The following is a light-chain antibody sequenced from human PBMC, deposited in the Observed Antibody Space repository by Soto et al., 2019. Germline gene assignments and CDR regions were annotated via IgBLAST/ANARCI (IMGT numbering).Light chain of an antibody. CDR3: QQGSNWPLT. J-gene: IGKJ2*01. V-gene: IGKV3-15*01. Sequence: EIVMTQSPATLSLSPGERAALSCRASQGISSELAWYQQKPGQPPRLLIYGASTRATGIPARFTGSGSGSDFTLTISGLQPEDFAVYYCQQGSNWPLTFGQGTRLEI. CDR1: QGISSE. CDR2: GAS.